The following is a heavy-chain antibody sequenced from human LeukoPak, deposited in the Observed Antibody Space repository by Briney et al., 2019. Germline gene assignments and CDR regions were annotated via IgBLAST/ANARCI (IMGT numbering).Heavy chain of an antibody. CDR3: ARQLPTAAADTRGYFDY. CDR1: GGSISFISRSTYY. CDR2: LYYGENS. J-gene: IGHJ4*02. V-gene: IGHV4-39*01. Sequence: SETLSLTCTGSGGSISFISRSTYYWGWIRQAPGKGLEWIGSLYYGENSHYNPSLKSRATLSVDTSNNQFSLKLTSVTAADAAVYFCARQLPTAAADTRGYFDYWGQGTVVTVSS. D-gene: IGHD6-25*01.